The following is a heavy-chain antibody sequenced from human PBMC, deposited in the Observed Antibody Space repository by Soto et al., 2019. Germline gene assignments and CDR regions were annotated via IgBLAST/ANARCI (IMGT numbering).Heavy chain of an antibody. CDR2: IYYSGST. Sequence: PSETLSLTCTVSGGSISSSSYYWGWIRQPPGKGLEWIGSIYYSGSTYHNPSLKSRVTISVDTSKNQFSLKLSSVTAADTAVYYCASPRRGYDYGWFDPWGQGTLVTVSS. CDR1: GGSISSSSYY. CDR3: ASPRRGYDYGWFDP. V-gene: IGHV4-39*01. D-gene: IGHD5-12*01. J-gene: IGHJ5*02.